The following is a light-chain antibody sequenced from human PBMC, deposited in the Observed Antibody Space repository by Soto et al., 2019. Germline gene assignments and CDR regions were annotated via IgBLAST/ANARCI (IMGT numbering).Light chain of an antibody. V-gene: IGKV4-1*01. Sequence: DIVMTQSPDSLAVALGERATINCKSSQSVLYRSNNKNYLAWYQQKPGQPPKLLIYWASTRESGVPDRFSGSASGTDFTLTISSLQAEDVAVYYCQQYYSSMYTFGQGTKLEIK. CDR3: QQYYSSMYT. J-gene: IGKJ2*01. CDR1: QSVLYRSNNKNY. CDR2: WAS.